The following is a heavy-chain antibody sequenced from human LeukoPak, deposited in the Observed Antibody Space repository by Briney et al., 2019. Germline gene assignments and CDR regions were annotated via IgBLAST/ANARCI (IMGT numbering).Heavy chain of an antibody. V-gene: IGHV1-8*01. CDR2: FNPNSGNT. J-gene: IGHJ4*02. D-gene: IGHD3-16*01. CDR1: GYTFTSYD. Sequence: ASVKVSCKASGYTFTSYDINWVRQATGQGLEWIGWFNPNSGNTGYAQKFQDRVTISIDTSINTAYMELNSLKSEDTGMYYCARNFGEDYWGQGTLVTVSS. CDR3: ARNFGEDY.